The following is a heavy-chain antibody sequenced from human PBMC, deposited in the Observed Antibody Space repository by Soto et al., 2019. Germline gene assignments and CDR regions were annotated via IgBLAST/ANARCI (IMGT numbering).Heavy chain of an antibody. CDR1: GYAFTTYG. D-gene: IGHD1-1*01. CDR2: ISAHNGNT. CDR3: ARGRYGDY. J-gene: IGHJ4*02. V-gene: IGHV1-18*01. Sequence: QVHLVQSGAEVKKPGASVKVSCKGSGYAFTTYGITWVRQAPGQGLEWMGWISAHNGNTNYAQKLQGRVTVTRDTSTSTAYMELRSLRADDAAVYYCARGRYGDYWGQGALVTVSS.